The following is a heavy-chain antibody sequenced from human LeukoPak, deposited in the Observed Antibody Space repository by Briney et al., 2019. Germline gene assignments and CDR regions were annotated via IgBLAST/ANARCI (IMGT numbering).Heavy chain of an antibody. D-gene: IGHD3-22*01. J-gene: IGHJ6*03. V-gene: IGHV3-30*02. CDR3: TTDPRALMIVVVKGPYYYYMDV. CDR2: IRYDGSNK. Sequence: PGGSLRLSCAASGFTFSSYGMHWVRQAPGKGLEWVAFIRYDGSNKYYADSVKGRFTISRDNSKNTLYLQMNSLKTEDTAVYYCTTDPRALMIVVVKGPYYYYMDVWGKGTTVTISS. CDR1: GFTFSSYG.